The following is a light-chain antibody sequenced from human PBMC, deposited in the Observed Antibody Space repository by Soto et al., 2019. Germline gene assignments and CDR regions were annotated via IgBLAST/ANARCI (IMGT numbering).Light chain of an antibody. CDR2: EVN. CDR3: CTYAGLYV. Sequence: QSALAQPASVSGSPGQTITISCTGTSSDVGRYNLVSWYQQHPGKAPILLIYEVNKRPSGVSSRFSGSKSRNTASMTISGLQAEDEADYYCCTYAGLYVFGIGTKVTVL. CDR1: SSDVGRYNL. J-gene: IGLJ1*01. V-gene: IGLV2-23*02.